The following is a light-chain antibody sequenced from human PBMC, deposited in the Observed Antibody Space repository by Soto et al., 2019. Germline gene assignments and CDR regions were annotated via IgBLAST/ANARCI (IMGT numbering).Light chain of an antibody. CDR3: QELTSYPRT. CDR2: GAS. V-gene: IGKV1-9*01. Sequence: IQLTQSPSFLSASIGDRVTITCRASQGISTYLAWYQQKPGKAPKNLIYGASTLQSGVPSRFSGGGSGTDFTLTFSSLQPEDFATYYCQELTSYPRTFGQGTKVEVK. J-gene: IGKJ1*01. CDR1: QGISTY.